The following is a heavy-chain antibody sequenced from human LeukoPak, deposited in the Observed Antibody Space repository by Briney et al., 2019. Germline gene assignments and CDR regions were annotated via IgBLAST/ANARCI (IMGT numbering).Heavy chain of an antibody. J-gene: IGHJ4*02. Sequence: SETLSLTCTVSGGSISSYYWSWIRQPPGKGLEWIGYIYYSGSTNYNRSLKSRVTISVDTSKNQFSLRLSSVTAADTAAYYCARAGWYGRYFDYWGQGTLVTVSS. D-gene: IGHD6-19*01. CDR1: GGSISSYY. CDR2: IYYSGST. V-gene: IGHV4-59*13. CDR3: ARAGWYGRYFDY.